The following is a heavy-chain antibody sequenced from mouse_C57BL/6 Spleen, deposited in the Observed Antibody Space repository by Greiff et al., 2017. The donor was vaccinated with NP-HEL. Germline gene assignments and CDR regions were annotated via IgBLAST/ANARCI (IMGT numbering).Heavy chain of an antibody. J-gene: IGHJ4*01. CDR3: ARGPVLRQDAMDY. V-gene: IGHV1-39*01. CDR2: INPNYGTT. D-gene: IGHD1-2*01. Sequence: VQLQQSGPELVKPGASVKISCKASGYSFTDYNMNWVKQSHGKSLEWIGVINPNYGTTSYNQKFKGKATLTVDQSSSTADMQLNSLTSKDSAVYYCARGPVLRQDAMDYWGQGTSVTVSS. CDR1: GYSFTDYN.